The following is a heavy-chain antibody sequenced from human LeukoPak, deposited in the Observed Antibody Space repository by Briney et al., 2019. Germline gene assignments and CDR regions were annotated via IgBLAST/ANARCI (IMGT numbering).Heavy chain of an antibody. CDR1: GYTFTSYY. D-gene: IGHD3-22*01. Sequence: GASVKVSCKASGYTFTSYYMHWVRQAPGQGLEWMGIISPSGGSTSYAQELQGRVTMTRDTSTSTVYMELSSLRSEDTAVYYCARVGQFYYDSSGYLDYWGQGTLVTVSS. CDR3: ARVGQFYYDSSGYLDY. CDR2: ISPSGGST. J-gene: IGHJ4*02. V-gene: IGHV1-46*01.